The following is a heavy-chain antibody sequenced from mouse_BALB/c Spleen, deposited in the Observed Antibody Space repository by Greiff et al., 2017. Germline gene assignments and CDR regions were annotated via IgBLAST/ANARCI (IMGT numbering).Heavy chain of an antibody. CDR2: ISSGGST. Sequence: EVKLMESGGGLVKPGGSLKLSCAASGFTFSSYAMSWVRQTPEKRLEWVASISSGGSTYYPDSVKGRFTISRDNARNILYLQMSSLRSEDTAMYYCARVITTATSFDYWGQGTTLTVSS. V-gene: IGHV5-6-5*01. D-gene: IGHD1-2*01. CDR3: ARVITTATSFDY. J-gene: IGHJ2*01. CDR1: GFTFSSYA.